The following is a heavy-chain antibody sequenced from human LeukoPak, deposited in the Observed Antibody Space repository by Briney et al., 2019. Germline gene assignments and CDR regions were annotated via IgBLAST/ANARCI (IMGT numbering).Heavy chain of an antibody. CDR3: ARDTGASANY. Sequence: GRSLRLSCAASGFTFSSYGMHWVRQAPGKGLEWVAVIWYDGSNKYYADSVKGRFTISRDNSKNTLYLQMNSLRAEDTAVYYCARDTGASANYWGQRTLVIVSS. CDR1: GFTFSSYG. D-gene: IGHD4/OR15-4a*01. CDR2: IWYDGSNK. J-gene: IGHJ4*02. V-gene: IGHV3-33*01.